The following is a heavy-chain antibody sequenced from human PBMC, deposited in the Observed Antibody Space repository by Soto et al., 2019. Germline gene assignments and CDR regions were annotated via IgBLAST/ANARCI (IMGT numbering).Heavy chain of an antibody. D-gene: IGHD2-2*01. CDR2: ISSSGTAI. J-gene: IGHJ4*02. Sequence: PGGSLRLSCAASGFTFSDYYMSWIRQAPGKGLEWISYISSSGTAIYYADSVKGRFTISRDNAKNSLYLQMNSLRAEDTAVYYCASNRGIVVVPAARSFDYWGQGTLVTVSS. CDR1: GFTFSDYY. CDR3: ASNRGIVVVPAARSFDY. V-gene: IGHV3-11*01.